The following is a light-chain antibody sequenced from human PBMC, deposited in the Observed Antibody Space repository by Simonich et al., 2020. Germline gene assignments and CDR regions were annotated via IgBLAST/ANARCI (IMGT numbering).Light chain of an antibody. CDR3: QSYDSSNQV. CDR1: SGSLASNY. Sequence: NFMLTQPHSVSESPGKTVTISCTRSSGSLASNYVQWYQQRPGSSPTTGIYEDNQRPSGVPDRCSGSIDSSSNSASLTISGLKTEDEADYYCQSYDSSNQVFGGGTKLTVL. CDR2: EDN. J-gene: IGLJ2*01. V-gene: IGLV6-57*01.